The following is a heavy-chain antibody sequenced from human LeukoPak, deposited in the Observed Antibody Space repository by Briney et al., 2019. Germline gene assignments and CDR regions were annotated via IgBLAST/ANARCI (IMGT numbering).Heavy chain of an antibody. Sequence: SETLSLTCTVSGGSISSCSYYWGWIRQPPGKGLEWIGSIYYSGSTYYNPSLKSRVTISVDTSKNQFSLKLSSVTAADTAVYYCASEPIVVVPAASGGIDYWGQGTLVTVSS. CDR1: GGSISSCSYY. CDR2: IYYSGST. J-gene: IGHJ4*02. V-gene: IGHV4-39*07. D-gene: IGHD2-2*01. CDR3: ASEPIVVVPAASGGIDY.